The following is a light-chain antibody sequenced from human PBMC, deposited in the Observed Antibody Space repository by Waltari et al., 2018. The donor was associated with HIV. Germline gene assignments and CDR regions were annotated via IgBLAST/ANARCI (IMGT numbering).Light chain of an antibody. V-gene: IGKV1-39*01. J-gene: IGKJ4*01. CDR2: AAS. CDR3: QQTYSAPLT. CDR1: QSISTY. Sequence: DIQMTQSPSSLSASVGDRVTITCRASQSISTYLNWYQQKPGKAPNLLIFAASRLQSGVPSRFSGSGSGTDFTLTINSLQPEDFASYFCQQTYSAPLTFGGGTKVEIK.